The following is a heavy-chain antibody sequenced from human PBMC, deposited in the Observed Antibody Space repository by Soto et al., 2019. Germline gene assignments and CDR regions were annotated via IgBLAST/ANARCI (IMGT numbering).Heavy chain of an antibody. CDR1: GGTFSSYT. D-gene: IGHD2-15*01. CDR3: ARGFSGCSCYSVDAFDI. J-gene: IGHJ3*02. CDR2: IIPILGIA. V-gene: IGHV1-69*02. Sequence: QVQLVQSGAEVKKPGSSVKVSCKASGGTFSSYTISWVRQAPGQGLEWMGRIIPILGIANYAQKFQGRVTIAADKSTRTGYMELSSLRTEDTAVDYLARGFSGCSCYSVDAFDIWGQGTMVTVSS.